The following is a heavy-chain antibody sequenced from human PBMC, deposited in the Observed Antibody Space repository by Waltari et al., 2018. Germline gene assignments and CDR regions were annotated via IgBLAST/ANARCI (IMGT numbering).Heavy chain of an antibody. CDR1: GYTLTELS. CDR2: FDHEDGET. Sequence: QVQLVQSGAEVKKPGASVKVSCKVSGYTLTELSMHWVRQAPGKGLEWMGGFDHEDGETIYAQKFQGRVTMTEDTSTDTAYMELNSLRAEDTAVYYCAKGRKATIAGRDWFDPWGQGTLVTVSS. D-gene: IGHD5-12*01. CDR3: AKGRKATIAGRDWFDP. J-gene: IGHJ5*02. V-gene: IGHV1-24*01.